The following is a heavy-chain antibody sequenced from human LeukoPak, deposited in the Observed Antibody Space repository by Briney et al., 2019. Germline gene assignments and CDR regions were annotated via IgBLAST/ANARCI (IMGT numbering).Heavy chain of an antibody. V-gene: IGHV3-11*01. CDR2: ISSSGSTI. J-gene: IGHJ4*02. CDR1: GFTFGDYY. Sequence: GGSLRLSCAASGFTFGDYYMSWIRQAPGKGLEWVSYISSSGSTIYYADSVKGRFTISRDNAKNSLYLQMNSLRAEDTAVYYCASLGMYDILTGYENFDYWGQGTLVTVSS. CDR3: ASLGMYDILTGYENFDY. D-gene: IGHD3-9*01.